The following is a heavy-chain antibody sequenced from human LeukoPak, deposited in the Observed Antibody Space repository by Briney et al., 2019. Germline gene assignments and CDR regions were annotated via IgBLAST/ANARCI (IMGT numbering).Heavy chain of an antibody. CDR3: ARHHCSGGSCYSAVGFDP. V-gene: IGHV5-10-1*01. CDR1: GYSFTSYW. D-gene: IGHD2-15*01. J-gene: IGHJ5*02. Sequence: GESLKISCKGSGYSFTSYWISWVRQIPGKGLEWMGRIDPSDSYTNYSPSFQGHVTISADKSISTAYLQWSSLKASDTAMYYCARHHCSGGSCYSAVGFDPWGQGTLVTVSS. CDR2: IDPSDSYT.